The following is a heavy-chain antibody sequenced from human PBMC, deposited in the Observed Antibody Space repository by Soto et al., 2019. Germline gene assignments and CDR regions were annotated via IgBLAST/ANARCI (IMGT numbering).Heavy chain of an antibody. V-gene: IGHV2-5*01. CDR3: EHRTNMVAFDY. CDR2: IYWNDDK. Sequence: QITLKESGPTLVKPTQTLTLTCTFSGFSLSTSGVGVGWIRQPPGKALEWLALIYWNDDKRYSPSLKSRLTITKDTSKNQGVITMTNMDPVDTATYYCEHRTNMVAFDYWGQGTMDTASS. J-gene: IGHJ4*02. D-gene: IGHD2-15*01. CDR1: GFSLSTSGVG.